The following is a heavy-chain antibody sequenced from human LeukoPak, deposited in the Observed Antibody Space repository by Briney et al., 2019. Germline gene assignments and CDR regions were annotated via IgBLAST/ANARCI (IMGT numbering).Heavy chain of an antibody. CDR1: GYTFTGYY. CDR2: INPNSGGT. D-gene: IGHD3-22*01. J-gene: IGHJ4*02. CDR3: ARDRSSGYYPTAGFDY. V-gene: IGHV1-2*02. Sequence: GASVKVSCKASGYTFTGYYMHWVRQAPGQGLEWMGWINPNSGGTNYAQKFQGRVTMTRDTSISTAYMELSRLRSDDTAVHYCARDRSSGYYPTAGFDYWGQGTLVTVSS.